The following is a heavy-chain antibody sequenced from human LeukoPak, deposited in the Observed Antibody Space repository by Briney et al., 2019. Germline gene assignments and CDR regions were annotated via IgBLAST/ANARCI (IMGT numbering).Heavy chain of an antibody. J-gene: IGHJ4*02. Sequence: SETLSLTCTVSGDSISSYFWCWIRQPPGKGLEWIGCLYYGGRTNYSPSLTSRVTLSADTSKNQFSLKLNSVTAADSAIYYCARDYSGYEFDYWGQGTLVTVSS. V-gene: IGHV4-59*01. D-gene: IGHD5-12*01. CDR1: GDSISSYF. CDR3: ARDYSGYEFDY. CDR2: LYYGGRT.